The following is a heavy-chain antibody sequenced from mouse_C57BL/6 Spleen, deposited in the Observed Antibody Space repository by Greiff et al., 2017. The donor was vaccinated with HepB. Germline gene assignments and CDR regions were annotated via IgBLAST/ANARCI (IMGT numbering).Heavy chain of an antibody. V-gene: IGHV1-15*01. CDR2: IDPETGGT. CDR3: TRGGDSFDV. J-gene: IGHJ1*03. CDR1: GYTFTDYE. Sequence: VKVVESGAELVRPGASVTLSCKASGYTFTDYEMHWVKQTPVHGLEWIGAIDPETGGTAYNQKFKGKAILTADKSSSTAYMELRSLTSEDSAVYYCTRGGDSFDVWGTGTTVTVSS.